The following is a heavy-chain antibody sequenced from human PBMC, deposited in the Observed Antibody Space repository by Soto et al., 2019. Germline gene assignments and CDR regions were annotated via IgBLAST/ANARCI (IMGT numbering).Heavy chain of an antibody. D-gene: IGHD5-12*01. J-gene: IGHJ6*04. V-gene: IGHV4-61*01. Sequence: WDTLSLTCTVCVCCSISDCHYLSLIRQHPGKCLELIGYVYYIGSTNYNPSLKSRVTISLDTSKNQFSLKPSSVTAADKAVYYCARDLGGYRLKYGMDVRGKWHTLNVSS. CDR3: ARDLGGYRLKYGMDV. CDR1: VCCSISDCHY. CDR2: VYYIGST.